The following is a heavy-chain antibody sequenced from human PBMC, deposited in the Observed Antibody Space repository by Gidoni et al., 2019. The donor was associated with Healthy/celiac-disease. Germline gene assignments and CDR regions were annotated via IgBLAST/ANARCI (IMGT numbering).Heavy chain of an antibody. D-gene: IGHD3-22*01. CDR1: RRSLRSGGYY. V-gene: IGHV4-31*03. Sequence: QVQLLESGPGLVPPSHTLSLSCTVSRRSLRSGGYYWSWTRQQPGNGLEWIGYIYYSGSTYYNPSLKSRVTRSVDTSKNQFSLKLSSVTAADTAVYYWARGTDDYDSSGYYYYYGMDVWGQGTTVTVSS. J-gene: IGHJ6*02. CDR2: IYYSGST. CDR3: ARGTDDYDSSGYYYYYGMDV.